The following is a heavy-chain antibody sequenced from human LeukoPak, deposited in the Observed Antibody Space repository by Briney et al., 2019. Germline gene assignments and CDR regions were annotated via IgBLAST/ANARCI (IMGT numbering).Heavy chain of an antibody. CDR2: IYHSGST. D-gene: IGHD2-15*01. CDR3: ARDRSDCSGGSCPDWYFDL. Sequence: SQTLSLTCTVSGGSLSSGGYSWSWIRQPPGKGLEWIGYIYHSGSTYYNPSLKSRVTISVDRSKNQFSLKLSSVTAADTAVYYCARDRSDCSGGSCPDWYFDLWGRGTLVTVSS. V-gene: IGHV4-30-2*01. J-gene: IGHJ2*01. CDR1: GGSLSSGGYS.